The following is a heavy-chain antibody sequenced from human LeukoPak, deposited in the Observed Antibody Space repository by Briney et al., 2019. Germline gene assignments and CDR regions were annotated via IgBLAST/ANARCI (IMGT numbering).Heavy chain of an antibody. CDR3: AKPLRYQDYYYGMDV. J-gene: IGHJ6*02. V-gene: IGHV3-30*18. CDR2: ISYDGSNK. Sequence: GGSLRLSCAASGFTFSSYGMHWVRQAPGKGLEWVAVISYDGSNKYYADSVKGRFTISRDNSKNTLYLQMNSLRAEDTAVYYCAKPLRYQDYYYGMDVWGQGTTVTVSS. D-gene: IGHD2-2*01. CDR1: GFTFSSYG.